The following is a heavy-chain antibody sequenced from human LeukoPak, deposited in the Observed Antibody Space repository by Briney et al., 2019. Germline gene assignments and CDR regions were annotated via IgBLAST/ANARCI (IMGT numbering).Heavy chain of an antibody. J-gene: IGHJ2*01. V-gene: IGHV3-48*03. CDR3: ARVGEYYDILSGYQNSYFDL. CDR1: EFTFSTYE. CDR2: ISRSGNMI. Sequence: GGSLRLSCAASEFTFSTYEMNWVRQAPGKGLEWISSISRSGNMIYYADSVKGRFTISRDNAKNSLYLQMNSLRAEDTAVYYCARVGEYYDILSGYQNSYFDLWGRGTLVTVSS. D-gene: IGHD3-9*01.